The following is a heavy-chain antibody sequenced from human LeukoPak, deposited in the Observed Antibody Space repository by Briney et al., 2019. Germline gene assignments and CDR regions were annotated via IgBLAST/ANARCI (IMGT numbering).Heavy chain of an antibody. J-gene: IGHJ4*02. D-gene: IGHD3-3*01. Sequence: ASVKVSCKASGYTFTGYYMHRVRQAPGQGLEWMGWINPNSGGTNYAQKFQGRVTMTRDTSISTAYMELSRLRSDDTAVYYCARDRPKLRFLEWSQYYFDYWGQGTLVTVSS. CDR3: ARDRPKLRFLEWSQYYFDY. CDR2: INPNSGGT. V-gene: IGHV1-2*02. CDR1: GYTFTGYY.